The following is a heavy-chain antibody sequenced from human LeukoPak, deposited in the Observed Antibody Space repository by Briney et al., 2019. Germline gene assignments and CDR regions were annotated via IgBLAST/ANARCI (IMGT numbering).Heavy chain of an antibody. Sequence: GGSLRLSCAASGFTFSSYSMNWVRQAPGKGLKWVSSISSSSSYIYYADSVKGRFTISRDNAKNSLYLQMNSLRAEDTAVYYCARDRASGIAVAGTFWFDPWGQGTLVTVSS. V-gene: IGHV3-21*01. CDR1: GFTFSSYS. D-gene: IGHD6-19*01. CDR2: ISSSSSYI. CDR3: ARDRASGIAVAGTFWFDP. J-gene: IGHJ5*02.